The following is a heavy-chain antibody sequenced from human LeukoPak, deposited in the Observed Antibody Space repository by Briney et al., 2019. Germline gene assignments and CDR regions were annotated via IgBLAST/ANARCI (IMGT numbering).Heavy chain of an antibody. V-gene: IGHV4-39*07. J-gene: IGHJ4*02. D-gene: IGHD1-26*01. CDR1: GGSLSSSSYY. Sequence: PSETLSLTCTVSGGSLSSSSYYWGWIRQPPGKGLEWIGSIYYSGSTYYNPSLKSRVTISVDTSKNQFSLKLSSVTAADTAVYYCARAGYSGSYDYWGQGTLVTVSS. CDR3: ARAGYSGSYDY. CDR2: IYYSGST.